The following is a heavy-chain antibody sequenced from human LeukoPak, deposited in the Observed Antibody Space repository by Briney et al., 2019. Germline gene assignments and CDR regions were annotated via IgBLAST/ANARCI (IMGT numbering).Heavy chain of an antibody. V-gene: IGHV4-39*01. CDR3: ASPLGGFDN. CDR1: GGSISGSGYY. Sequence: PSETLSLTCSVSGGSISGSGYYWAWIRQPPGKGLEWIGSIYYTGSTHYNSSLKSRVTMSVDTSKKQFSLKLSSVTAADTAVYYCASPLGGFDNWGQGTLVTVSS. J-gene: IGHJ4*02. D-gene: IGHD3-16*01. CDR2: IYYTGST.